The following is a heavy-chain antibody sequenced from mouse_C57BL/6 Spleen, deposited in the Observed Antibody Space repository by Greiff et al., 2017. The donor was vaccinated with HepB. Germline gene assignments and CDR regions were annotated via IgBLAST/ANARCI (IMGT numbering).Heavy chain of an antibody. CDR2: ISYDGSN. D-gene: IGHD1-1*02. Sequence: EVQRVESGPGLVKPSQSLSLTCSVTGYSITSGYYWNWIRQFPGNKLEWMGYISYDGSNNYNPSLKNRISITRDTSKNQFFLKLNSVTTEDTATYYCARDRNYGLFAYWGQGTLVTVSA. CDR3: ARDRNYGLFAY. CDR1: GYSITSGYY. J-gene: IGHJ3*01. V-gene: IGHV3-6*01.